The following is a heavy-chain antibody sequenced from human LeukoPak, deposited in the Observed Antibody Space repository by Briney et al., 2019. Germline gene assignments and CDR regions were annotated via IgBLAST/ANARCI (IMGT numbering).Heavy chain of an antibody. D-gene: IGHD6-19*01. J-gene: IGHJ4*02. Sequence: GGSLRLSCVASGFTFSDAWMSWVRQAPGKGLEWGSTIGGSGDKTFYADSVKGRFTISRDNSKNMLHLQMSSLTGEDTALYYCVRRGDASSGWGDHDYWGQGALVTVSS. CDR2: IGGSGDKT. V-gene: IGHV3-23*01. CDR1: GFTFSDAW. CDR3: VRRGDASSGWGDHDY.